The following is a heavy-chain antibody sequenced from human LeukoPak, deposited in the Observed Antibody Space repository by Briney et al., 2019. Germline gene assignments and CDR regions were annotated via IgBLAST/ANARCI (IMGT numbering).Heavy chain of an antibody. J-gene: IGHJ5*02. D-gene: IGHD3-22*01. V-gene: IGHV4-39*07. CDR1: GGSISSSSYY. CDR2: INHSGST. CDR3: ARSHYYDSSGSQNNWFDP. Sequence: PSETLSPTCTVSGGSISSSSYYWSWLRQPPGKGLEWIGEINHSGSTNYNPSLKSRVTISVDTSKNQFSLKLSSVTAADTAVYYCARSHYYDSSGSQNNWFDPWGQGTLVTVSS.